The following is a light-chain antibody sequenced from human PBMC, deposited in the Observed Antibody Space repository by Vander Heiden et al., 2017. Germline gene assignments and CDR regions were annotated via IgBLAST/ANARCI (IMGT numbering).Light chain of an antibody. CDR1: SSNIGSNT. V-gene: IGLV1-44*01. CDR3: AAWDDSLNAPWV. J-gene: IGLJ3*02. Sequence: QSVLTQPPLASGTPGQRVTISCSGSSSNIGSNTVNWYQQLPGTAPKLLIYSNNQRPSGVPDRFSGSKSGTSASLAISGLQSEDEADYYCAAWDDSLNAPWVFGGGTKLTVL. CDR2: SNN.